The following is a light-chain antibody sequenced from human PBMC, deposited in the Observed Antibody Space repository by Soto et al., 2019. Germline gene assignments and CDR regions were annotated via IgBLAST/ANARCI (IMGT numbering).Light chain of an antibody. CDR1: SSDVGGYNY. J-gene: IGLJ1*01. CDR2: DVS. Sequence: QSALTQPRSVSGSPGQSVTISCTGTSSDVGGYNYVSWYQQPPGKAPKLMIYDVSKRPSGVPDRFSGSKSGNTASLTISGLQAEDEADYYCCSYAGSYTLYVFGTGTKLTVL. V-gene: IGLV2-11*01. CDR3: CSYAGSYTLYV.